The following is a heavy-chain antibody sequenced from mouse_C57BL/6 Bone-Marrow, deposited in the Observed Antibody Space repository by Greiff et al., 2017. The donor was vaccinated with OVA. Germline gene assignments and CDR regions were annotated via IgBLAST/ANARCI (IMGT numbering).Heavy chain of an antibody. CDR3: ARRYYSNYVGY. CDR2: ISSGGSYT. J-gene: IGHJ2*01. Sequence: LVESGGDLVKPGGSLKLSCAASGFTFSSYGMSWVRQTPDKRLEWVATISSGGSYTYYPDSVKGRFTISRDNAKNTLYRQMSSLKSEDTAMYYGARRYYSNYVGYWGQGTTLTVSS. V-gene: IGHV5-6*02. CDR1: GFTFSSYG. D-gene: IGHD2-5*01.